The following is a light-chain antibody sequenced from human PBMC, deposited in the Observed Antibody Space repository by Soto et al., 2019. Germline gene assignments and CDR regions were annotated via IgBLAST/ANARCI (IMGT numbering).Light chain of an antibody. CDR1: QTVSSF. CDR3: QQRSDWPIT. Sequence: IVLTQSPATLSLSPGERATLSCRARQTVSSFLVWYQQKPGQAPRLLIYDAANRATGVPARFSGSGSGTDFTLTITSLEPEDFAVYYCQQRSDWPITFGQGTRLEIK. J-gene: IGKJ5*01. CDR2: DAA. V-gene: IGKV3-11*01.